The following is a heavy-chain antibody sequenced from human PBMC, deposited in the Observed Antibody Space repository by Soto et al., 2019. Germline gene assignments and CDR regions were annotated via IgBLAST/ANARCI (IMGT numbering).Heavy chain of an antibody. D-gene: IGHD1-7*01. J-gene: IGHJ5*02. CDR3: ARHLLGGEEGHLNWNYVSPWFDP. CDR2: IYYSGST. V-gene: IGHV4-39*01. Sequence: PSETLSLTCTVSGGSISSSSYYWGWIRQPPGKGLEWIGSIYYSGSTYYNPSLKSRVTISVDTSKNQFSLKLSSVTAADTAVYYCARHLLGGEEGHLNWNYVSPWFDPWGQGTLVTVSS. CDR1: GGSISSSSYY.